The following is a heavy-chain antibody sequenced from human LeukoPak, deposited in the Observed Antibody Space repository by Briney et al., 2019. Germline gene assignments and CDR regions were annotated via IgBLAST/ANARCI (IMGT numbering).Heavy chain of an antibody. CDR1: GFTFSNAW. V-gene: IGHV3-15*01. D-gene: IGHD3-16*01. J-gene: IGHJ4*01. CDR3: TPTSRIVIHYFDY. CDR2: IKSKTDGGTT. Sequence: GGSLRLSCAASGFTFSNAWMSWVRQAPGKGLEWVGRIKSKTDGGTTDYAAPVKGRFTISRDDSKNTLYLQMNSLKTEDTAVYYCTPTSRIVIHYFDYWGHGTLVTVSS.